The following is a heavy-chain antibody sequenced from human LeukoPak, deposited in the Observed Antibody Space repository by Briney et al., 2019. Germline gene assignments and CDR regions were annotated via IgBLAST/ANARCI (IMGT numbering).Heavy chain of an antibody. V-gene: IGHV4-59*01. CDR2: IYYSGNT. CDR1: GGSISGYY. CDR3: ARDRVRQGFFDY. J-gene: IGHJ4*02. Sequence: PSETLSLTCTVSGGSISGYYWSWIRQPPGKGLEWIGYIYYSGNTNYNPSLKSRVTISVDTSMNQLSLKLTSVTAADTAVYYCARDRVRQGFFDYWGQGSLVTVSS. D-gene: IGHD3-10*01.